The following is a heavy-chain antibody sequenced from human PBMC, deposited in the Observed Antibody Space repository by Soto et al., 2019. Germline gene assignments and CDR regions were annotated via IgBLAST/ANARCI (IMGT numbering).Heavy chain of an antibody. Sequence: KTSETLSLTCTVSGGSISSGDYYWSWIRQPPGKGLEWIGYIYYSGSTYYNPSLKSRVTISVDTSKNQFSLKLSSVTAADTAVYYCARPSRRRDDAFDIWGQGTMVTVSS. V-gene: IGHV4-30-4*01. CDR3: ARPSRRRDDAFDI. J-gene: IGHJ3*02. CDR1: GGSISSGDYY. CDR2: IYYSGST.